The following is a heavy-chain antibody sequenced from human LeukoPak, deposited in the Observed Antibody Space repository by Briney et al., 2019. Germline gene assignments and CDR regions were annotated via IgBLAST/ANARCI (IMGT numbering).Heavy chain of an antibody. Sequence: GGSLRLSCAASGFTFSSYWMSWVRQAPGKGLEWVANIKQDGSEKYYVDSVKGRFTISRDNAKNSLYLQMNSLRAEDTAVYYCASFLGLLWFGELFNYWGQGTLVTVSS. D-gene: IGHD3-10*01. J-gene: IGHJ4*02. CDR2: IKQDGSEK. CDR3: ASFLGLLWFGELFNY. V-gene: IGHV3-7*01. CDR1: GFTFSSYW.